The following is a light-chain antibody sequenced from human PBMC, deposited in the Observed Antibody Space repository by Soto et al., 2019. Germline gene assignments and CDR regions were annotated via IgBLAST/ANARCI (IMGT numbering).Light chain of an antibody. CDR3: QQYNNWPPSIT. Sequence: DIQLTQSPSFLSASVGDRVTITCRASQGISGYLAWYQQKPGKAPKLLISTASTLQSGVPSRFSGSGSGTEFTLTISSLQSEDFAVYYCQQYNNWPPSITFGQGTRLEIK. V-gene: IGKV1-9*01. CDR2: TAS. CDR1: QGISGY. J-gene: IGKJ5*01.